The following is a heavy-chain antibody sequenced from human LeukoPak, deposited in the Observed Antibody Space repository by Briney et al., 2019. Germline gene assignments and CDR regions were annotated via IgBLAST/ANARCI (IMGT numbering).Heavy chain of an antibody. V-gene: IGHV3-30*18. CDR1: GFTFSSHG. CDR2: VSYDGSNK. Sequence: AGSLRLSCAASGFTFSSHGMHWVRQAPGKGLEWVAVVSYDGSNKYYADSVKGRFTISRDNSNNTLYVQMNSLRAEDTAVYYCAKSRSGWHFDYWGQGILVTVSS. D-gene: IGHD6-19*01. J-gene: IGHJ4*02. CDR3: AKSRSGWHFDY.